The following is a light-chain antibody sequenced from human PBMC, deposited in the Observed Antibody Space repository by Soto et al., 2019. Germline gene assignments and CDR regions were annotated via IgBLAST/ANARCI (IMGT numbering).Light chain of an antibody. Sequence: QSVLTQPASVSGSPGQSIAISCTGTSSDVGNYNYVSWYQQHPDKAPKLMIFDVSNRPSGVSDRFSGSKSGNTASLTISGLQADDEADYYCTSYTSSSTYVFGTGTKATVL. CDR3: TSYTSSSTYV. CDR2: DVS. V-gene: IGLV2-14*01. J-gene: IGLJ1*01. CDR1: SSDVGNYNY.